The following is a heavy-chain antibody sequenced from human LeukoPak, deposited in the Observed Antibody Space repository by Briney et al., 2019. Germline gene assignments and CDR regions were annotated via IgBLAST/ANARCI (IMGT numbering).Heavy chain of an antibody. CDR1: GGSISSSSYY. V-gene: IGHV4-39*07. CDR2: IYYSGST. J-gene: IGHJ3*02. D-gene: IGHD3-3*01. CDR3: ARDHQTGYYDFWSGYYTHAFDI. Sequence: PSETLSLTCTVSGGSISSSSYYWGWIRQPPGKGLEWIGSIYYSGSTYYNPSLKSRVTISVDTSKNQFSLKLSSVTAADTAVYYCARDHQTGYYDFWSGYYTHAFDIWGQGTMVTVSS.